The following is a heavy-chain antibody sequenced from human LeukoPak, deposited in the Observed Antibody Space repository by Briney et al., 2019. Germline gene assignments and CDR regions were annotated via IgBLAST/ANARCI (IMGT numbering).Heavy chain of an antibody. J-gene: IGHJ5*02. CDR2: ISGSGGST. V-gene: IGHV3-23*01. CDR3: AKRVVTGAAKNWFDP. D-gene: IGHD3-22*01. Sequence: GGSLRLSCAPSGFTFSSYGMNWVREAPGKALEWVSAISGSGGSTYYADSVKGRFTISRDNSKNTLYLQMNSLRAEDTAVYYCAKRVVTGAAKNWFDPWGQGTLVTVSS. CDR1: GFTFSSYG.